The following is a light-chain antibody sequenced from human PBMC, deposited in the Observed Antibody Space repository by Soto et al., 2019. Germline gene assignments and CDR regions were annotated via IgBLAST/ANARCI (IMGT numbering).Light chain of an antibody. CDR3: MQGLRPMYT. Sequence: EIAMTQSPLSLAVTPGEPASISCRSSQTLLHSNGYTYLDWYLHKPGQSPQLLIYLGSNRASGVPDRFSGSGSGTDFTLKISRVEAEDVGIFYCMQGLRPMYTFGQGTKLEIK. CDR1: QTLLHSNGYTY. CDR2: LGS. V-gene: IGKV2-28*01. J-gene: IGKJ2*01.